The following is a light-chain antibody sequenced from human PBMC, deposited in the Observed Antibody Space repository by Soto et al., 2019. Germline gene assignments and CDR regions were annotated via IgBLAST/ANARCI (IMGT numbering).Light chain of an antibody. CDR1: SSDVGGYNY. J-gene: IGLJ2*01. V-gene: IGLV2-8*01. CDR2: EVS. CDR3: SSYAASNNLGV. Sequence: QSALTQPPSASGSPGQSVTISCIGTSSDVGGYNYVSWYQQHPGKAPKLMIYEVSKRPSGVPDRFSGSKSGNTASLTVSGLQAGDEADDYCSSYAASNNLGVFGGGTKLTVL.